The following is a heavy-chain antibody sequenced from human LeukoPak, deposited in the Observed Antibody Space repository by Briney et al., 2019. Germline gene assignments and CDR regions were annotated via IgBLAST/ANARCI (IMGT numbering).Heavy chain of an antibody. CDR1: GGSISSYY. D-gene: IGHD3-22*01. J-gene: IGHJ4*02. V-gene: IGHV4-59*01. CDR3: ARAFFDSSGYYFDY. Sequence: PSETLSLTCTVSGGSISSYYWSWIRQPPGKGLEWIGYIYYSGSTNYNPPLKSRVTISVDTSKNQFSLKLSSVTAADTAVYYCARAFFDSSGYYFDYWGQGTLVTVST. CDR2: IYYSGST.